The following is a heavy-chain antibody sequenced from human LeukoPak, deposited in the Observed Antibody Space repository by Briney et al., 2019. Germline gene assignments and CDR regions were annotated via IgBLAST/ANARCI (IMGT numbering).Heavy chain of an antibody. Sequence: GESLKISCKGSGYTFTSYWIGWVRQMPGKGLEWMGTIYPGDSDTRYSPSLQGQVSISADKSNNTAYLQWSSLKASDTAMYYCARQAGYGGNSATSFDYWGQGTLVTVSS. D-gene: IGHD4-23*01. CDR3: ARQAGYGGNSATSFDY. V-gene: IGHV5-51*01. CDR1: GYTFTSYW. CDR2: IYPGDSDT. J-gene: IGHJ4*02.